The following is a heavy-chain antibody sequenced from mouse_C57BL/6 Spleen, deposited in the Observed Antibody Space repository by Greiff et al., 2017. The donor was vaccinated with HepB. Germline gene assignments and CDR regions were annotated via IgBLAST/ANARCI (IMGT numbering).Heavy chain of an antibody. CDR2: IHPNSGST. D-gene: IGHD1-1*01. J-gene: IGHJ1*03. V-gene: IGHV1-64*01. Sequence: VQLQQSGAELVKPGASVKLSCKASGYTFTSYWMHWVKQRPGQGLEWIGMIHPNSGSTNYNEKFKSKATLTVDKSSSTAYMQLSSLTSEDSAVYYCARSRSDGSSDGYVDVWGTGATVTVSS. CDR3: ARSRSDGSSDGYVDV. CDR1: GYTFTSYW.